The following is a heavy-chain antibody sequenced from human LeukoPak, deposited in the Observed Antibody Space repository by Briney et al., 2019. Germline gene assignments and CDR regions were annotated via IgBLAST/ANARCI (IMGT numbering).Heavy chain of an antibody. CDR2: IYPGDSDT. Sequence: GESLKISCKGSGYSFTSYWIGWVRQMPGKGLEWMGIIYPGDSDTRYSPSFQGQVTISADKSISTAYLQWSSLKASDTAMYYCARQGCDYDILTGYSCGGFDYWGQGTLVTVSS. CDR3: ARQGCDYDILTGYSCGGFDY. D-gene: IGHD3-9*01. CDR1: GYSFTSYW. V-gene: IGHV5-51*01. J-gene: IGHJ4*02.